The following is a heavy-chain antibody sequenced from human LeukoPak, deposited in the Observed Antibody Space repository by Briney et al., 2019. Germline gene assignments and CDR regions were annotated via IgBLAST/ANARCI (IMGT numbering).Heavy chain of an antibody. D-gene: IGHD6-6*01. CDR2: ISSSSSYI. J-gene: IGHJ4*02. Sequence: GGSLRLSCVASGFTFSSYSMNWVRQAPGKGLEWVSSISSSSSYIYYADSVKGRFTISRDNAKNSLYLQMNSLRAEDTAVYYCAREESSSSGYYFDYWGQGTLVTVCS. CDR1: GFTFSSYS. CDR3: AREESSSSGYYFDY. V-gene: IGHV3-21*01.